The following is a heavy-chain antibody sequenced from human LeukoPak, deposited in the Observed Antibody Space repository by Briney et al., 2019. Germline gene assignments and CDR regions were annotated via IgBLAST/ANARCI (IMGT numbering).Heavy chain of an antibody. Sequence: GGSLRLSCAASGFIFSNYWGTWVRQAPGKGLEWVATINGDGSSKYYVDSVRGRFSISRDNANDSVYLQMSSLRGEDTAVYYCARFNRRGWVIDSWGQGTLVTVSS. CDR3: ARFNRRGWVIDS. D-gene: IGHD6-19*01. CDR2: INGDGSSK. J-gene: IGHJ4*02. V-gene: IGHV3-7*01. CDR1: GFIFSNYW.